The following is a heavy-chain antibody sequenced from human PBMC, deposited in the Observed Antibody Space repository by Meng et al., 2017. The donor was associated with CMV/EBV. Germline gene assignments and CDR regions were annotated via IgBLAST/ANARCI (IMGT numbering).Heavy chain of an antibody. Sequence: GGSLSLSCTGSGYSFTSYWIGWVRQMPGKGLEWMGIIYPGDSDNGYSPSFQGQVTISADKTISTAYLQWTNLKASDTAMYYCARLSQHYDILTSYYSRFYYYYSMDVWGQGTTVPSP. J-gene: IGHJ6*02. CDR2: IYPGDSDN. CDR3: ARLSQHYDILTSYYSRFYYYYSMDV. D-gene: IGHD3-9*01. CDR1: GYSFTSYW. V-gene: IGHV5-51*01.